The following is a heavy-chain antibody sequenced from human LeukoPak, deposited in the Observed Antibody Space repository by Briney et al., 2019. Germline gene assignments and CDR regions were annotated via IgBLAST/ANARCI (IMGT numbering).Heavy chain of an antibody. J-gene: IGHJ4*02. V-gene: IGHV4-4*07. D-gene: IGHD6-13*01. CDR2: IYTSGST. Sequence: PSETLSLTCTVSGGSINGYYWNWIRQPAGKGLEWIGRIYTSGSTNYNPSLKSRVTMSVDTSKNQFSLNLSSLTAADTAVYYCARGLAYGSRFDSWGQGTLVTVSS. CDR1: GGSINGYY. CDR3: ARGLAYGSRFDS.